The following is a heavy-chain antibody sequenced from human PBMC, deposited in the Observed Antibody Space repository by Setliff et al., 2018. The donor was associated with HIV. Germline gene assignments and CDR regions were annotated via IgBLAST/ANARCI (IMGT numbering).Heavy chain of an antibody. V-gene: IGHV4-34*01. D-gene: IGHD3-10*01. CDR1: GGSFSDYY. CDR3: ERGRGAFDI. Sequence: PSETLSLTCAVYGGSFSDYYWSWIRQTPGKGLECIGEVSHSGRASYNPSLKSRVTISVDKSKNQFSLTLTSGAAPGTAIYYCERGRGAFDIWGQGTMVTVSS. J-gene: IGHJ3*02. CDR2: VSHSGRA.